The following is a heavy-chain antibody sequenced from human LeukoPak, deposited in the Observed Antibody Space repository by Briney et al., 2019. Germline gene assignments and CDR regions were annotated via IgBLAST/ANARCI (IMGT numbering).Heavy chain of an antibody. CDR2: MNPNSGNT. CDR3: ARGYDYLYAEYFQH. V-gene: IGHV1-8*01. J-gene: IGHJ1*01. D-gene: IGHD4-11*01. CDR1: GYTFTSYD. Sequence: SVKVSCKASGYTFTSYDINWVRQATGQGLEWMGWMNPNSGNTGYAQKFQGRVTMTRNTSISTAYMELSSLRSEDTAVYYCARGYDYLYAEYFQHWGQGTLVTVSS.